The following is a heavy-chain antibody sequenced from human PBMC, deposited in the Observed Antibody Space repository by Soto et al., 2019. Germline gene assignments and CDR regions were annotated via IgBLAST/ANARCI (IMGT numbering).Heavy chain of an antibody. CDR1: GFTFSSYG. D-gene: IGHD3-9*01. Sequence: QVQLVESGGGVVQPGRSLRLSCAASGFTFSSYGMHWVRQAPGKGLEWVAVISYDGSNKYYADSVKGRFTISRDNSKNTLYLQMNSLRAEDTAVYYCAKGPLRYFDLDAYWGQGTLVTVSS. CDR3: AKGPLRYFDLDAY. CDR2: ISYDGSNK. J-gene: IGHJ4*02. V-gene: IGHV3-30*18.